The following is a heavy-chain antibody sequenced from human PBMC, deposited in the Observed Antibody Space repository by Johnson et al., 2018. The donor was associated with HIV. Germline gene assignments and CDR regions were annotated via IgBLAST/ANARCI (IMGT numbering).Heavy chain of an antibody. J-gene: IGHJ3*02. CDR1: GLTFSSYG. CDR2: IWYDGSNK. Sequence: QVQLVESGGGVVQPGRSLRLSCAASGLTFSSYGMHWVRQAPGKGLEWVAVIWYDGSNKDYADSVKGRFTISRDNSKNTLYLQMNSLSAEDTAVYYCASKSLGIRAFDIWGQGTMVTVSS. V-gene: IGHV3-33*01. CDR3: ASKSLGIRAFDI. D-gene: IGHD7-27*01.